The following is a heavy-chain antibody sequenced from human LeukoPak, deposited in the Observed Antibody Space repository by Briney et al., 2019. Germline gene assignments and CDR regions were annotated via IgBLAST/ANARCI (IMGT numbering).Heavy chain of an antibody. CDR1: GGSISSYY. Sequence: PSETLSLTCTVSGGSISSYYWSWIRQPPGKGLEWVGYIYYSGSTNYNPSLKSRVTISVDTSKNQFSLKLSSVTAADTAVYYCARAVYYYVNFDYWGQGTLVTVSS. D-gene: IGHD3-10*02. CDR2: IYYSGST. V-gene: IGHV4-59*01. CDR3: ARAVYYYVNFDY. J-gene: IGHJ4*02.